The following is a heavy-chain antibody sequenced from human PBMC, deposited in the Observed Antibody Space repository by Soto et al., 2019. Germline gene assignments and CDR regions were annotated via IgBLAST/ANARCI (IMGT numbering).Heavy chain of an antibody. CDR3: ARDITIFGVVSGSGYYYGMDV. V-gene: IGHV1-2*02. CDR2: IKPDSGGT. CDR1: GYTFTDYY. D-gene: IGHD3-3*01. Sequence: ASVKVSCKASGYTFTDYYMHWVRQAPGQGLEWMGWIKPDSGGTKYAQKFQGRVTMTRDTSISTAYMELSRLTSDDTAVYYCARDITIFGVVSGSGYYYGMDVWGQGTTVTVSS. J-gene: IGHJ6*02.